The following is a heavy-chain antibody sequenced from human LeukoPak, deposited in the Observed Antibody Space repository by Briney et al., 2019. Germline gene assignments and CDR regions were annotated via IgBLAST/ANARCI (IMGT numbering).Heavy chain of an antibody. J-gene: IGHJ3*02. D-gene: IGHD3-9*01. CDR3: EDGIRYFNSDAFDI. CDR1: GYTLTELS. Sequence: ASVKVSCKVSGYTLTELSMHWVRQAPGKGLEWMGGFDPEDGETIYAQKFQGRVTMTEDTSTDTAYMELSSLRSEDTFLFQAEDGIRYFNSDAFDIWGQGTMVTVSS. V-gene: IGHV1-24*01. CDR2: FDPEDGET.